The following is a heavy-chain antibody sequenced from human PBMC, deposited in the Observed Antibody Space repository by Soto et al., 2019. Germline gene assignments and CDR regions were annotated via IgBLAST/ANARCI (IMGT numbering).Heavy chain of an antibody. CDR1: GGSVSSGSYY. Sequence: SETLSLTCTVSGGSVSSGSYYWSWIRQPPGKGLEWIGYIYYSGSTNYNPSLKSRVTISVDTSKNQFSLKLSSVTAADTAVYYCARTHPNDDYYGSGSYYQGWFDPWGQGTLVT. J-gene: IGHJ5*02. V-gene: IGHV4-61*01. D-gene: IGHD3-10*01. CDR3: ARTHPNDDYYGSGSYYQGWFDP. CDR2: IYYSGST.